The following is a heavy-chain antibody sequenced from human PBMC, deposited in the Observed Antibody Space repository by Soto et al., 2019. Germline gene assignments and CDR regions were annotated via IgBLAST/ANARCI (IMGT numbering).Heavy chain of an antibody. Sequence: GGSLRLSCAASGFRFSRFAMGWVRQAPGKGLEWVSAINESGGSTYYADSVKGRFTISRDNSKNTLYLQMNSLRAEDTAIYYCAKEGLISITTYDYWGQGTQVTVSS. CDR1: GFRFSRFA. CDR2: INESGGST. D-gene: IGHD3-16*01. CDR3: AKEGLISITTYDY. J-gene: IGHJ4*02. V-gene: IGHV3-23*01.